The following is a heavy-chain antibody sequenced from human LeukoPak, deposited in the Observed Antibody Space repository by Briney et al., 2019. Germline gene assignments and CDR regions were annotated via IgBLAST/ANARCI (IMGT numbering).Heavy chain of an antibody. CDR1: GFTFSSYS. Sequence: PGGSLRLSCAASGFTFSSYSMRWVRQAPGKGLEWVAIIGSDGYSKYYGDSVKGRFTISRDNSKNAVYLQMNSLRTEDTAVYSCARDKTRGLGYSYSKSGNYFDYWGQGTLVTVSS. D-gene: IGHD5-18*01. CDR3: ARDKTRGLGYSYSKSGNYFDY. CDR2: IGSDGYSK. V-gene: IGHV3-30*03. J-gene: IGHJ4*02.